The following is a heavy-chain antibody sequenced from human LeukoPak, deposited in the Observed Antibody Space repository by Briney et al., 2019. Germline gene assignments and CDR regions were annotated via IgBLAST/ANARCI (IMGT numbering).Heavy chain of an antibody. CDR3: ARRLTQYDCFDP. CDR1: GDSVSSNSVT. V-gene: IGHV6-1*01. Sequence: SQTLSLTCALSGDSVSSNSVTWNWLRQSPSRGLEWLGRTYYRSTWYNDYAVSVRGRITVNPDTSKNQFSLHLNSVTPEDTAVYYCARRLTQYDCFDPWGQGILVTVFS. J-gene: IGHJ5*02. CDR2: TYYRSTWYN. D-gene: IGHD2-2*01.